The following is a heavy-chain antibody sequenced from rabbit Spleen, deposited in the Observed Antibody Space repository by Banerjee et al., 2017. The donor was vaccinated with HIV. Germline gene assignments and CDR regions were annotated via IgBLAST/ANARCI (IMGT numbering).Heavy chain of an antibody. CDR1: GFSFSSSSW. J-gene: IGHJ4*01. Sequence: QQQLEESGGGLVKPEGSLTLTCTASGFSFSSSSWICWVRQAPGKGLEWIACIYAGSSGFVGATYYASWAKGRFTISKTSSTAVTLQMTSLTAADTATYFCARGSATMTMVITGFYFTLWGQGTLVTVS. CDR3: ARGSATMTMVITGFYFTL. D-gene: IGHD2-1*01. V-gene: IGHV1S45*01. CDR2: IYAGSSGFVGAT.